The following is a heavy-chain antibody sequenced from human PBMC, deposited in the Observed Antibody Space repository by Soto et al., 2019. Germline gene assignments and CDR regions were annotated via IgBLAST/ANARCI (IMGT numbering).Heavy chain of an antibody. Sequence: QVQLVQSGAEVKKPGASVKVSCKASGYTFTSYGISWVRQAPGQGLEWMGWISAYNGNTNYAQKLQGRVTMTTDTSPRTAYMELRSLRSDDPALYSCARDSPFRPKETMPGRKPNHGMDVWGQGTTVTVSS. CDR3: ARDSPFRPKETMPGRKPNHGMDV. J-gene: IGHJ6*02. CDR1: GYTFTSYG. D-gene: IGHD1-1*01. CDR2: ISAYNGNT. V-gene: IGHV1-18*01.